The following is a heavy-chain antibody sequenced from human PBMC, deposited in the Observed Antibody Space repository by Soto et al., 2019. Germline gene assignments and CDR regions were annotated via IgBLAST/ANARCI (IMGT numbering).Heavy chain of an antibody. Sequence: QITLKESGPPLVKPTQTLTLTCTFSGFSLSTSGVGVGWIRQPPGKALEWLALIYWNDDKRYSPSLKSRLTITKDTSKNQVVLTMTNMDPVDTATYYCAHIYADGLRYFDWLLSGGYYGMDVWGQGTTVTVSS. J-gene: IGHJ6*02. CDR3: AHIYADGLRYFDWLLSGGYYGMDV. CDR1: GFSLSTSGVG. CDR2: IYWNDDK. D-gene: IGHD3-9*01. V-gene: IGHV2-5*01.